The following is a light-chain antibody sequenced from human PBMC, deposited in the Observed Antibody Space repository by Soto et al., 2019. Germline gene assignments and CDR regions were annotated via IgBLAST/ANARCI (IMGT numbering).Light chain of an antibody. J-gene: IGKJ4*01. Sequence: IHMTQYPSSLSASVGDRVTITCRASQGIRNDLGWYQKKPGKAPNLLIYAASTLQSGVPSRFSGSGSGTDFTLTISSLQPEDFATYFCQHGYSTPLTFGGGTKVDIK. V-gene: IGKV1-39*01. CDR1: QGIRND. CDR2: AAS. CDR3: QHGYSTPLT.